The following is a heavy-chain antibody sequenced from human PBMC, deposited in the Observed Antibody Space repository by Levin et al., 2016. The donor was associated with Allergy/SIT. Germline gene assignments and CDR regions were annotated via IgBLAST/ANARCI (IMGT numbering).Heavy chain of an antibody. D-gene: IGHD2-15*01. Sequence: GGSLRLSCAASGFTFSSYAMHWVRQAPGKGLEWVAVISYDGSNKYYADSVKGRFTISRDNSKNTLYLQMNSLRAEDTAVYYCAREMRPEPVQYCSGGSCYSAWVYWGQGTLVTVSS. CDR3: AREMRPEPVQYCSGGSCYSAWVY. V-gene: IGHV3-30*04. CDR2: ISYDGSNK. J-gene: IGHJ4*02. CDR1: GFTFSSYA.